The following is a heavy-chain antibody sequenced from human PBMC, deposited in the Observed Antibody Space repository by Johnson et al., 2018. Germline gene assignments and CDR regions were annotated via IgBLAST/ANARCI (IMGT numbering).Heavy chain of an antibody. Sequence: QVQLQESGPGLVKXSETLSLTCTVSGGSISSYYWSWIRQPPGKGLEWIGYIYYSGSTNYNPSLKSRVTISVDTSKNQFSLKLSSVTAADTAVYYWARDTVGDDAFDIWGQGTMVTVSS. V-gene: IGHV4-59*01. D-gene: IGHD3-16*01. CDR3: ARDTVGDDAFDI. CDR2: IYYSGST. CDR1: GGSISSYY. J-gene: IGHJ3*02.